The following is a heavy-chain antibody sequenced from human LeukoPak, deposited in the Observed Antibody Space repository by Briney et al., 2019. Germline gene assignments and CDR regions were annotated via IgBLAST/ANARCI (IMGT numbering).Heavy chain of an antibody. Sequence: ASVEVSCKASGYTFTSYDINWVRQATGQGLEWMGWMNPNSGNTGYAQKFQGRVTMTRNTSISTAYMELSSLRSEDTAVYYCARRVTIFGVVSKTTHNWFDPWGQGTLVTVSS. CDR2: MNPNSGNT. D-gene: IGHD3-3*01. J-gene: IGHJ5*02. CDR3: ARRVTIFGVVSKTTHNWFDP. V-gene: IGHV1-8*01. CDR1: GYTFTSYD.